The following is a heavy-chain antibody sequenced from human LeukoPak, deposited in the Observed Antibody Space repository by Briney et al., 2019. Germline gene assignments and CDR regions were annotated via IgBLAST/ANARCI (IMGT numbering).Heavy chain of an antibody. J-gene: IGHJ4*02. CDR3: ARELNDYVWGSYRSDTALDY. Sequence: GGSLRLSCAASGFTFSSYAMHWVRQAPGKGLEWVAVISYDGSNKYYADSVKGRFTISRDNSKNTLCLQMDSLRAEDTAVYYCARELNDYVWGSYRSDTALDYWGQGTLVTVSS. D-gene: IGHD3-16*02. CDR1: GFTFSSYA. CDR2: ISYDGSNK. V-gene: IGHV3-30*01.